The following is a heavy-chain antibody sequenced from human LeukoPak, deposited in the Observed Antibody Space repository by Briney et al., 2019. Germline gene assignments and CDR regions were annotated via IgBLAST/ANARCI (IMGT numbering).Heavy chain of an antibody. D-gene: IGHD3-9*01. CDR3: TTGLDWLLYAVSY. CDR1: GFTFSNAW. Sequence: TGGSLRLSCAASGFTFSNAWMSWVRQAPRKGLEWVGRINSKTDGGTTYYAAPVKGRFTISRDDSKNTLYLQMNSLKTEDTAVYYCTTGLDWLLYAVSYWGQGTLVTVSS. CDR2: INSKTDGGTT. J-gene: IGHJ4*02. V-gene: IGHV3-15*01.